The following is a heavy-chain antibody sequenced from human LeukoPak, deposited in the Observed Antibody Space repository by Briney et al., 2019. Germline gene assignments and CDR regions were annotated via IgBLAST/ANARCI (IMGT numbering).Heavy chain of an antibody. V-gene: IGHV3-7*01. CDR1: GFTLSTYW. CDR3: ARDWGGGRYCSNDY. CDR2: IKEDGSER. Sequence: PGGSLRLSCAASGFTLSTYWMSWVRQAPGKGLEWVANIKEDGSERNYVDSVRGRFTISRDNTKNSLYLEMNSLRAEDTAVYYCARDWGGGRYCSNDYWGQGTLVTVSS. J-gene: IGHJ4*02. D-gene: IGHD3-16*02.